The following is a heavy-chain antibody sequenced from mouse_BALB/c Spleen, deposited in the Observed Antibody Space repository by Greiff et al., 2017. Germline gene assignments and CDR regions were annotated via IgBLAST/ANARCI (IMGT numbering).Heavy chain of an antibody. CDR2: IWRGGST. Sequence: QVQLQQSGPSLVQPSQSLSITCTVSGFSLTSYGVHWVRQSPGKGLEWLGVIWRGGSTDYNAAFMSRLSITKDNSKSQVFFKMNSLQADDTAIYYCAKADYYGSSYWYFDVWGAGTTVTVSS. CDR3: AKADYYGSSYWYFDV. CDR1: GFSLTSYG. V-gene: IGHV2-5-1*01. D-gene: IGHD1-1*01. J-gene: IGHJ1*01.